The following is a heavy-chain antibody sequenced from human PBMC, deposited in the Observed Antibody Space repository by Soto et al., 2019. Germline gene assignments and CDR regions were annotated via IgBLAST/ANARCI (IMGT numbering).Heavy chain of an antibody. CDR3: VRGVAGFDP. Sequence: SETLSLTCAVSGGSISSGGYSWSWIRQPPGKGLEWIGYIYHSGSAYYNPSLKSRVTLSVDRSKNQFSLKLSSVTAADTAVYYCVRGVAGFDPWGQGTLVTVSS. CDR1: GGSISSGGYS. D-gene: IGHD6-13*01. V-gene: IGHV4-30-2*01. CDR2: IYHSGSA. J-gene: IGHJ5*02.